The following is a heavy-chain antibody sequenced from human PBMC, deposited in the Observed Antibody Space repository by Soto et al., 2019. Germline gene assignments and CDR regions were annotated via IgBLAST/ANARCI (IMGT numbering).Heavy chain of an antibody. CDR2: ISDSGATT. CDR1: GFPFGENA. V-gene: IGHV3-23*01. Sequence: GGSLRLSCAASGFPFGENAMSWVRQAPGKGLEWVSGISDSGATTYYADSVRGRFTIPRDNSKNTLYLQMKSLRAEDSASYYCAKEDTSSGSLDYWGQGALLTVSS. CDR3: AKEDTSSGSLDY. D-gene: IGHD6-25*01. J-gene: IGHJ4*02.